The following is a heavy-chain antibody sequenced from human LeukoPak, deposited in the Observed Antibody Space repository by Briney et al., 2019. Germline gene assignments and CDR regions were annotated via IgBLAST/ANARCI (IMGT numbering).Heavy chain of an antibody. CDR3: ARRIMDYDLWSGSYFDY. D-gene: IGHD3-3*01. CDR1: GYTFTDYF. Sequence: ASVKVSCKISGYTFTDYFIHWVRQAPGQGLEWMGWLSAYNGNTNYAQKVKGRVTMTTDTSTSTAYMELRSLRSDDTAMYYCARRIMDYDLWSGSYFDYWGQGTLVTVSS. J-gene: IGHJ4*02. V-gene: IGHV1-18*04. CDR2: LSAYNGNT.